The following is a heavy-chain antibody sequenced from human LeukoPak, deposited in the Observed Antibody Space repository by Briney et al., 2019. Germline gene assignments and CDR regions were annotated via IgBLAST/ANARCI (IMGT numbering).Heavy chain of an antibody. CDR2: INPNSGGT. V-gene: IGHV1-2*02. Sequence: EASVKVSCKASGYTFTGYYMHWVRQAPGQGLEWMGWINPNSGGTNYAQKFQGRVTVTRDTSISTAYMELSRLRSDDTAVYYCARAHGDYGPYYYYYYMDVWGKGTTVTISS. J-gene: IGHJ6*03. CDR3: ARAHGDYGPYYYYYYMDV. D-gene: IGHD4-17*01. CDR1: GYTFTGYY.